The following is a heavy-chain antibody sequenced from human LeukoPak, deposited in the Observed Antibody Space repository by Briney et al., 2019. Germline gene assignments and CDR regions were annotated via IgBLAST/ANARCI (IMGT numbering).Heavy chain of an antibody. J-gene: IGHJ4*02. Sequence: SETLSLTCTVSGYSMSSGYYWGWIRQPPERGLEWIGEINHSGSTNYNPSLKSRVTISVDTSKNQFSLKLSSVTAADTAVYYCARRRSGSYPDYWGQGTPVTVSS. D-gene: IGHD1-26*01. V-gene: IGHV4-38-2*02. CDR1: GYSMSSGYY. CDR3: ARRRSGSYPDY. CDR2: INHSGST.